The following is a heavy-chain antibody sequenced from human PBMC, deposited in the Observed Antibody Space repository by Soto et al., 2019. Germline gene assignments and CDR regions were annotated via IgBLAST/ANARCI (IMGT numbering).Heavy chain of an antibody. CDR2: FDPEDGET. J-gene: IGHJ4*02. D-gene: IGHD3-10*01. CDR1: GYTLTELS. CDR3: ATVITMVRGVISDY. Sequence: AASVKVSCKVSGYTLTELSMHWVRQAPGKGLEWMGGFDPEDGETIYAQKFQGRVTMTEDTSTDTAYMELSSLRSEDTAVYYCATVITMVRGVISDYWGQGTLVTVSS. V-gene: IGHV1-24*01.